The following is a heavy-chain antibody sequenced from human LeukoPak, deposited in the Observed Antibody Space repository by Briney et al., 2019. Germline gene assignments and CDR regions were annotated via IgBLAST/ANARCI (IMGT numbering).Heavy chain of an antibody. Sequence: PGGSLRLSCAASGFTFSSYGMHWVRQAPGKGLEWVAFIRYDGSNKYYADSVKGRFTISRDNSKNTLYLQMNSLRAEDTAVYYCASYDFWSVLPCYYYMDVWGKGTTVTVSS. V-gene: IGHV3-30*02. CDR3: ASYDFWSVLPCYYYMDV. J-gene: IGHJ6*03. D-gene: IGHD3-3*01. CDR1: GFTFSSYG. CDR2: IRYDGSNK.